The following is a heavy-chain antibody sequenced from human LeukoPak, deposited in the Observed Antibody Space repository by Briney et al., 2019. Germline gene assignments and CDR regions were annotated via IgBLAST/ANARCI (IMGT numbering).Heavy chain of an antibody. J-gene: IGHJ4*02. V-gene: IGHV3-23*01. CDR3: ARDRPNYYGSDGQYYRRDGDY. CDR2: ITSRGEST. Sequence: GGSLRLSCAASGFTFSIYAMSWVRQAPGKGLQWVSSITSRGESTWYVDSVKGRFTITRDNSENTLYLQMHSLRAEDTAVYYCARDRPNYYGSDGQYYRRDGDYWGRGTLVSVSS. D-gene: IGHD3-10*01. CDR1: GFTFSIYA.